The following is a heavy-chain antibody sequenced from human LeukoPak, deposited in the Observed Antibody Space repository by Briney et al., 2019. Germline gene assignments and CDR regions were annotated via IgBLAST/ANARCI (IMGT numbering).Heavy chain of an antibody. CDR2: ISDSGAST. J-gene: IGHJ4*02. V-gene: IGHV3-23*01. CDR1: GFTFSSFA. CDR3: ARVSRGNYYFDY. Sequence: PGGSLRLSCAASGFTFSSFAMNWVRQAPGKGLEWVSGISDSGASTYYADSVKGRFTISRDNSKNTLYLQMNSLRAEDTAVYYCARVSRGNYYFDYWGPGTLVTVSS.